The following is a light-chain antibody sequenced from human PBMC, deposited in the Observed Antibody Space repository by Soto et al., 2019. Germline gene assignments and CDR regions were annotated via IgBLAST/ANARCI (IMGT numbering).Light chain of an antibody. Sequence: QSVLTQPASVSGSPGQSITISCAGTGSDVGAYNLVSWYQQHPGKASKLIICEVITWSSGIFNRFSGSKSGDTASLTISGLQAEDEADYFCCSYAGTVAYVFGTGTKVTVL. V-gene: IGLV2-23*02. CDR2: EVI. J-gene: IGLJ1*01. CDR1: GSDVGAYNL. CDR3: CSYAGTVAYV.